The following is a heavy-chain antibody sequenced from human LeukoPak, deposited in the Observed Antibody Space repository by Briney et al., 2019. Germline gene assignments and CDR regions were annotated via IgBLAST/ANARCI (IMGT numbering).Heavy chain of an antibody. D-gene: IGHD4-17*01. Sequence: GGSLRLSCAVSGFTFSGYAIHWVRQASGKGLEWVGRISSEGNSYATSSAASGKGRFTISRDDSKNTAYLQMNSLKTEDTAVYYCTRDYGVLFDYWGQGTLVTVSS. V-gene: IGHV3-73*01. CDR3: TRDYGVLFDY. J-gene: IGHJ4*02. CDR1: GFTFSGYA. CDR2: ISSEGNSYAT.